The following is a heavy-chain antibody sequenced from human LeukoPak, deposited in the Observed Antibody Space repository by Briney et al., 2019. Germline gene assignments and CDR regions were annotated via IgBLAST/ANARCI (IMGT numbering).Heavy chain of an antibody. CDR3: ARSSGTGTFSY. CDR2: VYYGRSP. V-gene: IGHV4-39*02. CDR1: GDSISRSTYY. Sequence: SETLSLTCTVSGDSISRSTYYWAWLRQPPGKGLEWIGSVYYGRSPYFNPSLESRATISVDTSKNHFSLKMSSVTAADTAVYYCARSSGTGTFSYWGQGTLVTVSS. J-gene: IGHJ4*02. D-gene: IGHD6-25*01.